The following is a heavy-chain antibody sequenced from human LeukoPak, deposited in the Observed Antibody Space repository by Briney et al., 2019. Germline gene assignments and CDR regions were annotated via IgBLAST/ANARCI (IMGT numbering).Heavy chain of an antibody. CDR1: GFTFSSYE. V-gene: IGHV3-48*03. CDR2: ISNSGRTI. Sequence: GGSLRLSCAASGFTFSSYEMNWVRQAPGKGLEWISFISNSGRTIYYADSVKGRFTISRDNAKNSLYLQMNSLRVEDTAVYYCARALRRDDYWGQGTLVTVSS. J-gene: IGHJ4*02. CDR3: ARALRRDDY.